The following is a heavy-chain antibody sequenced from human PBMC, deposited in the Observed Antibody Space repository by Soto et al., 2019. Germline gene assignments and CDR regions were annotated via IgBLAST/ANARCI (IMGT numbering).Heavy chain of an antibody. J-gene: IGHJ6*02. D-gene: IGHD2-15*01. CDR2: LSYDGNDD. CDR1: GFSFNKLG. V-gene: IGHV3-30*18. Sequence: QIHLVESGGGVVQPGGPLGLACTASGFSFNKLGMHWVPQTPDKGLEWVAGLSYDGNDDFYADSVRGRRIISRDNSKNTLFLQMNTLKADDTAVYYCVKERADFVTVPHATSGMDVWGPGTTVTVSS. CDR3: VKERADFVTVPHATSGMDV.